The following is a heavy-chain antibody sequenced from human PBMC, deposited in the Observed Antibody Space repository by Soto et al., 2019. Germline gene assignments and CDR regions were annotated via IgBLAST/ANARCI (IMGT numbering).Heavy chain of an antibody. D-gene: IGHD2-2*01. CDR2: IIPIFGTA. J-gene: IGHJ6*01. Sequence: SVKFSCKASGGTFSSYAIIWVRQAPGQGLEWMGGIIPIFGTANYAQKFQGRVTITAHKSTSTAYMELSSLRSEETAVYYCASSEDIVVVQANPNDYYYYGMDVWG. V-gene: IGHV1-69*06. CDR1: GGTFSSYA. CDR3: ASSEDIVVVQANPNDYYYYGMDV.